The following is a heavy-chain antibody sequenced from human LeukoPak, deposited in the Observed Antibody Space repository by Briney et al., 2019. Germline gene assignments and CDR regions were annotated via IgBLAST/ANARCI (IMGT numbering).Heavy chain of an antibody. CDR3: ARVGGSNFYNYGMDV. V-gene: IGHV4-59*01. J-gene: IGHJ6*02. D-gene: IGHD4-11*01. CDR2: IYFSGST. Sequence: SETLSLTCTVYDDSIGNYYWSWIRQSPGKGLEWIGYIYFSGSTNYNPSLKRRVTMSVVTSKNQFSLRLTSVTAADTATYYCARVGGSNFYNYGMDVWGQGTTVIVSS. CDR1: DDSIGNYY.